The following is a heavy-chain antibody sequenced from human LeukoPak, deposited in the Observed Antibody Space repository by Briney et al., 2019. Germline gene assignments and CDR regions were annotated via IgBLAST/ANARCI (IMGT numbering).Heavy chain of an antibody. Sequence: PGGSLRLSCAASGFTFSSYAMSWVRQAPGKGLEWVGRIKSKTDGGTTDYAAPVKGRFTISRDDSKNTLYLQMNSLKTEDTAVYYCTTDSVFGVVIPSYYFDYWGQGTLVTVSS. CDR1: GFTFSSYA. V-gene: IGHV3-15*01. D-gene: IGHD3-3*01. CDR2: IKSKTDGGTT. CDR3: TTDSVFGVVIPSYYFDY. J-gene: IGHJ4*02.